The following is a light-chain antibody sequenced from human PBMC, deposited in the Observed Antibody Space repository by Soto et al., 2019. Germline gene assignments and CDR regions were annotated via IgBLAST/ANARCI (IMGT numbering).Light chain of an antibody. CDR2: KAS. J-gene: IGKJ3*01. CDR3: QQYINYFT. CDR1: ESINIW. Sequence: QMTQSPSTLSASVGDRVTITCRASESINIWLAWYQQKPGKAPQLLISKASTLETGVPSRFSGSGSGTEFTLIISSLQPDDFATYYCQQYINYFTFGPGTKVDIK. V-gene: IGKV1-5*03.